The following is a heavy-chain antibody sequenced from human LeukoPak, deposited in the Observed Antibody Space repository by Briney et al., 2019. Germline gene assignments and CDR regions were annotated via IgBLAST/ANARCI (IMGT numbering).Heavy chain of an antibody. V-gene: IGHV3-74*01. Sequence: GGSLRLSCAASGFTFSSYWMHWVRQAPGKGLVWVSRINSDGSSTSYADSVKGRFTISRDNAKNTLYLQMNSLRAEDTAVYYCAKDDAWLQFNDWGQGTLVTVSS. CDR3: AKDDAWLQFND. D-gene: IGHD5-24*01. CDR1: GFTFSSYW. CDR2: INSDGSST. J-gene: IGHJ4*02.